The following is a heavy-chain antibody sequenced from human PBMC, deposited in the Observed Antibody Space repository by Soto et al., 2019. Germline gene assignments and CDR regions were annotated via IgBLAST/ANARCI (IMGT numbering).Heavy chain of an antibody. CDR2: ISSSGSTI. D-gene: IGHD7-27*01. CDR3: ARDLGYWGSFDY. Sequence: GGSLRLSCAASGSTFSSYEMNWVRQAPGKGLEWVSYISSSGSTIYYADSVKGRFTISRDNAKNSLYLQMNSLRAEDTAVYYCARDLGYWGSFDYWGQGTLVTVSS. J-gene: IGHJ4*02. CDR1: GSTFSSYE. V-gene: IGHV3-48*03.